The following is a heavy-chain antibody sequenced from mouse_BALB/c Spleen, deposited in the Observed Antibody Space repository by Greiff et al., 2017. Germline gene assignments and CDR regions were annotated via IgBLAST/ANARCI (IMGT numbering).Heavy chain of an antibody. CDR1: GYSITSDYA. J-gene: IGHJ4*01. CDR3: ARYDGYYPLAMDY. D-gene: IGHD2-3*01. CDR2: ISYSGST. Sequence: EVQLVESGPGLVKPSQSLSLTCTVTGYSITSDYAWNWIRQFPGNKLEWMGYISYSGSTSYNPSLKSRISITRDTSKNQFFLQLNSVTTEDTATYYCARYDGYYPLAMDYWGQGTSVTVSS. V-gene: IGHV3-2*02.